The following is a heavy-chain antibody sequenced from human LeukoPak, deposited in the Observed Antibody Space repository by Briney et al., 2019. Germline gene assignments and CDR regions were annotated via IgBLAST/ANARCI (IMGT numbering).Heavy chain of an antibody. CDR2: IYYSGST. D-gene: IGHD2-2*02. CDR1: GGSVSSVSYY. CDR3: ARDRYTINWFDP. Sequence: SETLSLTCTVSGGSVSSVSYYWSWIRQPPRKGLEWIGYIYYSGSTNYNPSLKSRVTMSVDTSKNQFSLRLSSVTAADTAVYCCARDRYTINWFDPWGQGTLVTVSS. J-gene: IGHJ5*02. V-gene: IGHV4-61*01.